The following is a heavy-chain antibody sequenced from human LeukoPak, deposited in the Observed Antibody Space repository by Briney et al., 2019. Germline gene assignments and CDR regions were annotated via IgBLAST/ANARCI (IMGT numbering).Heavy chain of an antibody. CDR3: ATGVRYSSGWYYFDY. CDR2: FDPEDGET. J-gene: IGHJ4*02. D-gene: IGHD6-19*01. CDR1: GYTLTELS. Sequence: ASVKVSCKVSGYTLTELSMHWVRQAPGKGLEWMGGFDPEDGETIYAQKFQGRVTMTKDTSTDTAYMELSSLRSEDTAAYYCATGVRYSSGWYYFDYWGQGTLVTVSS. V-gene: IGHV1-24*01.